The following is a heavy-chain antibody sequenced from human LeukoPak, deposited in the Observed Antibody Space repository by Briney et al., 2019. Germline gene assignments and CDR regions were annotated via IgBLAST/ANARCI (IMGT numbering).Heavy chain of an antibody. CDR2: INHSGST. D-gene: IGHD6-13*01. CDR3: AAVIAAAGTPPPI. V-gene: IGHV4-34*01. Sequence: SETLSLTCAVYGGSFSGYYWSWIRQPPRKGLEWIGEINHSGSTNYNPSLKSRVTISVDTSKSQFSLKLSSVTAADTAVYYCAAVIAAAGTPPPIWGQGTMVTVSS. J-gene: IGHJ3*02. CDR1: GGSFSGYY.